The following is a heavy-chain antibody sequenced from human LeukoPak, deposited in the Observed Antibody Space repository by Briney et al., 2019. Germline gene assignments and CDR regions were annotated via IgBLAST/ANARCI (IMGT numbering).Heavy chain of an antibody. J-gene: IGHJ4*02. V-gene: IGHV1-18*04. Sequence: GASVKVSCKASGYTFTGYYMHWVRQAPGQGLEWMGWINAYNGNTNYAQKLQGRVTMTTDTSTSTAYMELRSLRSDDTAVYYCARLPMVRGVITPAPDYWGQGTLVTVSS. D-gene: IGHD3-10*01. CDR1: GYTFTGYY. CDR3: ARLPMVRGVITPAPDY. CDR2: INAYNGNT.